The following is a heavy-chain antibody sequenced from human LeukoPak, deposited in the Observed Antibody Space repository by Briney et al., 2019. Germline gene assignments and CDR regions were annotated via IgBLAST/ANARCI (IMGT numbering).Heavy chain of an antibody. D-gene: IGHD3-10*01. CDR2: IRYHGSDK. V-gene: IGHV3-30*02. CDR3: AREVNYGSGIDY. CDR1: GFTFSGSG. J-gene: IGHJ4*02. Sequence: GGSLRLSCAASGFTFSGSGMHWVRQAPGKGLEWVAFIRYHGSDKFYADSVKGRFTISRDNSKNTLYLQMNSLRAEDTAVYYCAREVNYGSGIDYWGQGTLVTVSS.